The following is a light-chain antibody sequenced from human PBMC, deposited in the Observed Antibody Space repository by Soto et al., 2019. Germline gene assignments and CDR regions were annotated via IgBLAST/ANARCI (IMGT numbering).Light chain of an antibody. V-gene: IGLV1-40*01. Sequence: QPVLTQPPSVSGAPGKRVTTSCPGSSSNIGAGYDVHWYQQLPGTAPKLLIYGNSNRPSGVPDRFSGSKSGTSASLAITGLQAEDEADYYCQSYDSSLSAYVVFGGGTQLTVL. CDR1: SSNIGAGYD. CDR2: GNS. J-gene: IGLJ2*01. CDR3: QSYDSSLSAYVV.